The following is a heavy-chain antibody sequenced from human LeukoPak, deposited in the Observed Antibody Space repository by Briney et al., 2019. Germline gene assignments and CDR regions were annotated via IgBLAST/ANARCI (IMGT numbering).Heavy chain of an antibody. V-gene: IGHV1-18*01. D-gene: IGHD2-21*02. J-gene: IGHJ4*02. CDR1: GYTFTSYG. Sequence: GASVKVSCKASGYTFTSYGISWVRQAPGQGLEWMGWISAYNGSTNYAQKLQGRVTMTTDTSTSTAYMELRSLRSDDTAVYYCARTLNPYCGGDCFALNFDYWGQGTLVTVSS. CDR2: ISAYNGST. CDR3: ARTLNPYCGGDCFALNFDY.